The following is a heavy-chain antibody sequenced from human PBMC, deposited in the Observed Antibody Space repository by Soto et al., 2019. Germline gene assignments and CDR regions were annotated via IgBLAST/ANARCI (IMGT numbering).Heavy chain of an antibody. CDR3: ASSYGSGYRAFDY. CDR1: GDTFTFYS. Sequence: QVQLVQSGAEVKRPGSSVKVSCKASGDTFTFYSINWVRQAPGLRLEWLGRINPILSMSNYAQRFQGRVTMTADKSTSTAYMELSSLRPEDTAIYYCASSYGSGYRAFDYWGQGALVTVSS. D-gene: IGHD3-10*01. CDR2: INPILSMS. J-gene: IGHJ4*02. V-gene: IGHV1-69*02.